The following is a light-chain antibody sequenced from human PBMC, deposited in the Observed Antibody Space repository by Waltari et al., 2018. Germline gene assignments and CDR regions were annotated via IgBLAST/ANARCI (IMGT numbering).Light chain of an antibody. V-gene: IGLV2-14*01. CDR2: EVS. CDR1: DSDVGAYNF. CDR3: SSYTTSNAPGV. Sequence: QSALTQPASVPGSPGQSITISCTGTDSDVGAYNFVSWYRQHPGKAPHLIIYEVSERPPGISDRFSGSKSDNTASLTISGLQADDEAVYYCSSYTTSNAPGVFGTWTKVTVL. J-gene: IGLJ1*01.